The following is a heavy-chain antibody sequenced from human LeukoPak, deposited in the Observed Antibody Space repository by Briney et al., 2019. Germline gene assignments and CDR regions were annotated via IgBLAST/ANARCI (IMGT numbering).Heavy chain of an antibody. CDR3: TRDEF. CDR2: MKKDGSEK. V-gene: IGHV3-7*05. J-gene: IGHJ3*01. CDR1: GFTHRNYW. Sequence: GGSLRLSCAGSGFTHRNYWMSWVRQAPGKGLEWVANMKKDGSEKYYVDSVKGRFTISRDNAKNSLYLQMDSLRAEDTAVYYCTRDEFWGQGTMVTVSS.